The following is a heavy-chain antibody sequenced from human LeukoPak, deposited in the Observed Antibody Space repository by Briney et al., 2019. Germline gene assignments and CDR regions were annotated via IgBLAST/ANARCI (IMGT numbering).Heavy chain of an antibody. D-gene: IGHD2-21*02. CDR1: GSTFTSYD. Sequence: EASVTVSRTASGSTFTSYDINWVRQANGQGLGRMGWMNTNSGNTGYAQKFQGRVTITRNTSISTAYMELNRLRSEVTAVYYCARELVYCGGDCSHYFDYWGQGTLVTVSS. V-gene: IGHV1-8*03. CDR2: MNTNSGNT. CDR3: ARELVYCGGDCSHYFDY. J-gene: IGHJ4*02.